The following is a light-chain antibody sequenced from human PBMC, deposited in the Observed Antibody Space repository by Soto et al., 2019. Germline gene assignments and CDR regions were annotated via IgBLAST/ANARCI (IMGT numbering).Light chain of an antibody. CDR1: SSNIGSNP. V-gene: IGLV1-44*01. CDR3: AAWDDSLNGWV. J-gene: IGLJ3*02. CDR2: SND. Sequence: QSVLTQPPSASGTPGQRVTISCSGSSSNIGSNPVSWYRQLPGTAPKLLIYSNDQRPSGVPDRFSGSKSGTSASLAISGLQSEDEADYYCAAWDDSLNGWVFGGGTKLTVL.